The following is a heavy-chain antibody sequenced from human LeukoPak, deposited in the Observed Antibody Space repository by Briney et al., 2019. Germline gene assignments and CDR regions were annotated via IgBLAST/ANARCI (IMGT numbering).Heavy chain of an antibody. CDR1: GGTFSSYA. CDR2: INPNSGGT. CDR3: ARVYYDSSGYYFDY. Sequence: ASVKVSCKASGGTFSSYAISWVRQAPGQGLEWMGGINPNSGGTNYAQKFQGRVTMTRDTSISTAYMELSRLRSDDTAVYYCARVYYDSSGYYFDYWGQGTLVTVSS. D-gene: IGHD3-22*01. J-gene: IGHJ4*02. V-gene: IGHV1-2*02.